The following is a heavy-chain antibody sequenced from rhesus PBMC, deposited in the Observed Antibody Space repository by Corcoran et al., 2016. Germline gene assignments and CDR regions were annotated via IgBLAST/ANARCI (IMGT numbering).Heavy chain of an antibody. Sequence: QVQLQESGPGLVKPSETLSLTCTVSGGSISGYYYWSWIRQPPGKGLEWIGGIYGNTANTKYKPPLKSRVTISKETSKNQFSLKLSSVTAADTAVYYCARHEAVGTYNSLDVWGRGVLVTVSS. J-gene: IGHJ5-2*02. V-gene: IGHV4-143*01. D-gene: IGHD2-33*01. CDR2: IYGNTANT. CDR1: GGSISGYYY. CDR3: ARHEAVGTYNSLDV.